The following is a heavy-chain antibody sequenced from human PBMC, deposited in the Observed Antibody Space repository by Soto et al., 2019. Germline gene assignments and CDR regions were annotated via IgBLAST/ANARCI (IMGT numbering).Heavy chain of an antibody. CDR2: IYWDDDK. D-gene: IGHD3-22*01. V-gene: IGHV2-5*02. J-gene: IGHJ4*02. CDR3: AHPHHRDSRGPFDY. CDR1: GFALSTRGVG. Sequence: QITLKESGPTLVKPTQTLTLTCTFSGFALSTRGVGVGWIRQPPGKAPEWLTLIYWDDDKRYSPSLRSRLTVTKDTSEHQVVLTMTDMDPVDTGTYFCAHPHHRDSRGPFDYWGQGTLVTVSS.